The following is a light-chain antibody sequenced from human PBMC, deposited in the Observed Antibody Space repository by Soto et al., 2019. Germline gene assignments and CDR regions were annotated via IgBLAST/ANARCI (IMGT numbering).Light chain of an antibody. CDR1: QSVSSAS. CDR2: GAS. CDR3: QQYGSSPRT. Sequence: EIVLTQSPGSLSLSPGDRATLSCRASQSVSSASLAWYQQRPGQAPRLLIYGASNRATGMPDRFSGSGSGTDFTLTISRLEPGDLAVYYCQQYGSSPRTFGQGTKVEIK. V-gene: IGKV3-20*01. J-gene: IGKJ1*01.